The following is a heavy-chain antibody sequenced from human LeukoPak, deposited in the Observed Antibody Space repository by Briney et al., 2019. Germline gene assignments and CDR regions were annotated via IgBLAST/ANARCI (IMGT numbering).Heavy chain of an antibody. CDR2: IYYSGST. J-gene: IGHJ4*02. Sequence: PSETLSLTCTVSDGSISSSSYYWGWIRQPPGKGLEWIGSIYYSGSTYYNPSLKSRVTISVDTSKNQFSLKLSSVTAADAAVYYCANIPYADEWGDYWGRGTLVTVSS. D-gene: IGHD3-16*01. CDR3: ANIPYADEWGDY. CDR1: DGSISSSSYY. V-gene: IGHV4-39*01.